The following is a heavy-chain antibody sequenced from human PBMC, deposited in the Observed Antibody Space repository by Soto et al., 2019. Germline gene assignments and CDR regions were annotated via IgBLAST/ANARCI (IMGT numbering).Heavy chain of an antibody. CDR2: IRNSASGDTT. J-gene: IGHJ4*02. V-gene: IGHV3-72*01. D-gene: IGHD6-13*01. Sequence: EVQLVESGGGSVQPGGSLRLSCTASGFSVSDHFMDWVRQTPGKGLEWVGQIRNSASGDTTFYSASVKGRFTVSREDSRNSLYLQMKSMKVEDTAVYYWACSITQLLTDWGQGTVVAV. CDR3: ACSITQLLTD. CDR1: GFSVSDHF.